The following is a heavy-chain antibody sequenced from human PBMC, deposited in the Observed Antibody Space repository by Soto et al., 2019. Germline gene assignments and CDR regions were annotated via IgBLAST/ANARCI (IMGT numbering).Heavy chain of an antibody. J-gene: IGHJ6*02. CDR1: GFTFSSHV. D-gene: IGHD2-15*01. CDR3: TKGWLDG. V-gene: IGHV3-23*01. CDR2: VGGSGGT. Sequence: ELQLLESGGGLVQPGGSLRLSCVASGFTFSSHVMNWVRQAPGRGLEWVSSVGGSGGTYYADSARGRFTISRDNSKNTVNLQMNSLKAEDTAVYYCTKGWLDGWGQGTTVSVSS.